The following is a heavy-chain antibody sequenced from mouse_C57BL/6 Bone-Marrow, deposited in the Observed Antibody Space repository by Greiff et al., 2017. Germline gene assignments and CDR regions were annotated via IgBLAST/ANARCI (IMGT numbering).Heavy chain of an antibody. D-gene: IGHD2-5*01. CDR1: GFTFSDYY. Sequence: EVQVVESEGGLVQPGSSMKLSCTASGFTFSDYYMAWVRQVPEKGLEWVANINYDGSSTYYLDSLKSRFIISRDNAKNILYLQMSSLKSEDTATYYCARERNYYSNYDYAMDYWGQGTSVTVSS. V-gene: IGHV5-16*01. J-gene: IGHJ4*01. CDR2: INYDGSST. CDR3: ARERNYYSNYDYAMDY.